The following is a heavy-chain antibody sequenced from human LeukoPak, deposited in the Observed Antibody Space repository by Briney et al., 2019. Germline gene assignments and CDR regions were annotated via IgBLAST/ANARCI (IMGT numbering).Heavy chain of an antibody. CDR3: AKGDSGYEYGYYYGMDV. J-gene: IGHJ6*02. CDR1: GLTFRRYA. CDR2: ISGSGDST. Sequence: GGSLRLSCVASGLTFRRYAMSWVRQAPGKGLEWVSAISGSGDSTYYADSVKGRFTISRDNSRNTLYLQINSLTAEDTAVYYCAKGDSGYEYGYYYGMDVWGQGTTVTVSS. D-gene: IGHD5-12*01. V-gene: IGHV3-23*01.